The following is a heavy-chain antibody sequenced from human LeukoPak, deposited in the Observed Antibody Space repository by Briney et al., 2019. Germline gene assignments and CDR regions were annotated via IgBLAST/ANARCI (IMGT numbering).Heavy chain of an antibody. V-gene: IGHV1-2*02. Sequence: ASVKVSCKASGYTSTGYYMHWVRQAPGQGLEWMGWINPNSGGTNYAQKFQGRVTMTRDTSISTAYMELSRLRSDDTAVYYCAGPLDYYDSSGPFDYWGQGTLVTVSS. CDR3: AGPLDYYDSSGPFDY. D-gene: IGHD3-22*01. CDR1: GYTSTGYY. CDR2: INPNSGGT. J-gene: IGHJ4*02.